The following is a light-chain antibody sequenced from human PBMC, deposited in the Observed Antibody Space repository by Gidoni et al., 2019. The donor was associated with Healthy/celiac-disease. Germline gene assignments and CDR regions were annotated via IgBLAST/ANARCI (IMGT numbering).Light chain of an antibody. J-gene: IGKJ2*01. Sequence: EIVLTQSPATLSLSPGERAILSCRASQIVSSYLAWYQQKPGQAPRLLSYDASNRATGIPARFSGSGSGTDFTLTISSLEPEDFAVYYCQQRSNWPPYTFGQGTKLEIK. CDR1: QIVSSY. CDR3: QQRSNWPPYT. CDR2: DAS. V-gene: IGKV3-11*01.